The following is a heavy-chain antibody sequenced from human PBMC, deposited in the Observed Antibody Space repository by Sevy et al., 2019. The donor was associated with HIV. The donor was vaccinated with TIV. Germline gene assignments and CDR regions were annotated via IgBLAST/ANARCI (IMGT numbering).Heavy chain of an antibody. Sequence: GGSLRLSCAASGFTFSNAWMSWVRQAPGKGLEWVGRIKSKTDGGTTDYAAPVKGRFTISRDDSNNTLYLQMNSLKTEDTAVYYCTTDRIAARPGYYYYGMDVWGQGTTVTVSS. D-gene: IGHD6-6*01. J-gene: IGHJ6*02. CDR1: GFTFSNAW. CDR3: TTDRIAARPGYYYYGMDV. CDR2: IKSKTDGGTT. V-gene: IGHV3-15*01.